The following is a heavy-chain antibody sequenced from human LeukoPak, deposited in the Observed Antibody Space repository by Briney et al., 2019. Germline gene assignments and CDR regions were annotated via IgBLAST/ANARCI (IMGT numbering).Heavy chain of an antibody. Sequence: GESLKISCKGSGYSFTSYWIGWVRQMPGKGLEWLGIIYPGESDTRYSPSFQGQVTISADKSISTAYLQWSSLKASDTAMYYCARRYCSSTSCFDPWGQGTLVTVSS. CDR2: IYPGESDT. CDR3: ARRYCSSTSCFDP. J-gene: IGHJ5*02. V-gene: IGHV5-51*01. D-gene: IGHD2-2*01. CDR1: GYSFTSYW.